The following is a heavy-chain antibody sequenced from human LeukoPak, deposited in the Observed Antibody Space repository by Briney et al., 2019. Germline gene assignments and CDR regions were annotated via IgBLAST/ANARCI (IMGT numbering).Heavy chain of an antibody. CDR2: IIPIFGTA. CDR1: GYTFTSYY. Sequence: VASVKVSCKASGYTFTSYYMHWVRQAPGQGLEWMGGIIPIFGTANYAQKFQGRVTITADESTSTAYMELSSLRSEDTAVYYCARYCSSTSCYHHYGSGSYYMYYYGMDVWGQGTTVTVSS. V-gene: IGHV1-69*13. CDR3: ARYCSSTSCYHHYGSGSYYMYYYGMDV. D-gene: IGHD2-2*01. J-gene: IGHJ6*02.